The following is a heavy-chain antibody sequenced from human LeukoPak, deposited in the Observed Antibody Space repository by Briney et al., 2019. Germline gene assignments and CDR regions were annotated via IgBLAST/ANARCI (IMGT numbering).Heavy chain of an antibody. CDR3: ARQRSPCSGGACYFDY. CDR2: LSYNGGT. D-gene: IGHD2-15*01. Sequence: SGTLSLTCTVPGGSLSSTNNYWGWIRQPPGEGLEWIGSLSYNGGTYYNPSLESRVTISVDTSKNQYSLKLISVTAADTALYYCARQRSPCSGGACYFDYWGQGTLVTVSS. V-gene: IGHV4-39*01. J-gene: IGHJ4*02. CDR1: GGSLSSTNNY.